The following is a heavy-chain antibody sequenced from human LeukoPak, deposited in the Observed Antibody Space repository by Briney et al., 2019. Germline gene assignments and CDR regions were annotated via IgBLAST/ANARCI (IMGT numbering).Heavy chain of an antibody. Sequence: PSETLSLTCTVSGGSISSGDYYWSWIRQPTGKGLEWLGYIYYSGSTYYNPSLKSRVTISVATSKNQFSLKLSSLSAADTAVYYCAREGPYYDSSGYIPYFHYWGQGTLVTVSS. J-gene: IGHJ4*02. CDR2: IYYSGST. D-gene: IGHD3-22*01. CDR1: GGSISSGDYY. CDR3: AREGPYYDSSGYIPYFHY. V-gene: IGHV4-30-4*08.